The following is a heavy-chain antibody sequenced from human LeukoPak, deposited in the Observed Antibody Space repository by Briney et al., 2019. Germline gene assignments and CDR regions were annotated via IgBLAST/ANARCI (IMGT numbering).Heavy chain of an antibody. CDR1: GGSISSSNFY. J-gene: IGHJ6*02. CDR2: IYYSGST. V-gene: IGHV4-39*07. Sequence: SSETLSLTCTVSGGSISSSNFYWGRIRQPPGKGLEWIGSIYYSGSTYYNPSLKSRVTISVDTSKNQLSLKLSSVTAADTAIYYCAKIDYGVYYYYGMDVWGQGTTVTVSS. CDR3: AKIDYGVYYYYGMDV. D-gene: IGHD4-17*01.